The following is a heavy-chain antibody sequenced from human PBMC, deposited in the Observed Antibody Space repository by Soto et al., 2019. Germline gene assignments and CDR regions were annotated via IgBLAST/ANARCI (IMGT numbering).Heavy chain of an antibody. D-gene: IGHD2-15*01. V-gene: IGHV3-66*01. CDR3: ARDGILWSGGRCHGVPMDV. J-gene: IGHJ6*03. CDR2: IQRGGTT. Sequence: EVQLVESGGGLVQPGGSLRLSCAASGFTVSSKYMSWVRQAPGKGLEWVSLIQRGGTTYYANSVKGRIIISRDSSKNILHLHMESLGAEDTSVDFCARDGILWSGGRCHGVPMDVWGKGTTVTVSS. CDR1: GFTVSSKY.